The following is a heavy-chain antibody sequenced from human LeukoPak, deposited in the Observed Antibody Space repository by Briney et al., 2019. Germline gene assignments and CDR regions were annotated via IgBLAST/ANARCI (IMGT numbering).Heavy chain of an antibody. CDR3: AKVRVGTAHFDY. V-gene: IGHV3-30*18. Sequence: GRSLRLSCAASGFTFSNFGMHWVRQAPGKGLEWVVVISHDGSNNNYADSVKGRFTISRDNSKNTLYLQMNSLRPEDTAVYYCAKVRVGTAHFDYWGQGTLVTVSS. CDR1: GFTFSNFG. J-gene: IGHJ4*02. CDR2: ISHDGSNN. D-gene: IGHD2-15*01.